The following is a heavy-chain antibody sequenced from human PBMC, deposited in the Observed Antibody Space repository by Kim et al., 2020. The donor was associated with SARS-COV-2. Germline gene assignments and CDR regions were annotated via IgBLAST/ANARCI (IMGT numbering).Heavy chain of an antibody. CDR1: GGFFRGYY. D-gene: IGHD3-10*01. CDR3: SRGSRYYGSESDAFDI. Sequence: SETLSLTCAVYGGFFRGYYWSWIRQPPGKGPEWIGEITHSGSTNYNPSLKSRVTISVDTTKNQFLLKLSSVTAADTAVYYCSRGSRYYGSESDAFDIWGQGTIVTVSS. CDR2: ITHSGST. J-gene: IGHJ3*02. V-gene: IGHV4-34*01.